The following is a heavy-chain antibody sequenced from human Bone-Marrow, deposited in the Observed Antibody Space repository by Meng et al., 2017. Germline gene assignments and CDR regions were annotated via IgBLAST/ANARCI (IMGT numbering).Heavy chain of an antibody. CDR1: GGSFSSFG. CDR3: ASPSSGWFYFHY. Sequence: QVQLVQSGAEVKKPGSSVKVSCPTSGGSFSSFGFTWVRQAPGQGLEWMGRLIPFFDTPNYAQKFQGRLTITKDEATRTAYMELSSLTSEDTAVYYCASPSSGWFYFHYWGQGTLVTVSS. CDR2: LIPFFDTP. V-gene: IGHV1-69*05. J-gene: IGHJ4*01. D-gene: IGHD6-19*01.